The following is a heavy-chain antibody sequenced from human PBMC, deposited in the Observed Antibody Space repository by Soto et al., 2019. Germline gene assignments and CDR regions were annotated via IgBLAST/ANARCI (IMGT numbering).Heavy chain of an antibody. CDR2: ISNSGTYT. V-gene: IGHV3-11*06. CDR1: GFTFSDYY. J-gene: IGHJ4*02. Sequence: QAQLVESGGDLVKPGGSLRLSCAASGFTFSDYYMTWIRQAPGKGLEWISDISNSGTYTNYADSVKGRFTISRDNAKNSLYLRMTGLRAEDTAVYYCVRGRGGDWGQGTLVTVSS. CDR3: VRGRGGD. D-gene: IGHD3-10*01.